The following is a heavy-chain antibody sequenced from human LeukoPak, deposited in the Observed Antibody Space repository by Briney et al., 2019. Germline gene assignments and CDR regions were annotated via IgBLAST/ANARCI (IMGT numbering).Heavy chain of an antibody. J-gene: IGHJ4*02. CDR3: ARTQITMVRGFIDY. Sequence: GGSLRLSCAASGFTFSSYEMNWVRQAPGKGLEWVSYISSSGGTIYYTDSVKGRFTISRDNAKNSLYLQMKSLRAEDTAVYYCARTQITMVRGFIDYWGQGTLVSVSS. V-gene: IGHV3-48*03. CDR2: ISSSGGTI. D-gene: IGHD3-10*01. CDR1: GFTFSSYE.